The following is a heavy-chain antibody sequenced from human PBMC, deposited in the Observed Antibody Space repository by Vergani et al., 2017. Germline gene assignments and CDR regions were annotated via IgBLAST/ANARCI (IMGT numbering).Heavy chain of an antibody. V-gene: IGHV3-23*01. J-gene: IGHJ3*02. CDR2: ISGSGGST. CDR3: AKKRGYCSGGSCYLDAFDI. Sequence: EVQLLESGGGLVQPGGSLRLSCAASGFTFSSYAMSWVRQAPGKGLEWVSAISGSGGSTYYADSVKDRFTISRDNSKNTLYLQMNSLRAEDTAVYYCAKKRGYCSGGSCYLDAFDIWGQGTMVTVSS. D-gene: IGHD2-15*01. CDR1: GFTFSSYA.